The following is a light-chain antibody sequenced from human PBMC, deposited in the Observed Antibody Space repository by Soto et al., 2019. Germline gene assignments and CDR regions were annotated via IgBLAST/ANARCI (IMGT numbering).Light chain of an antibody. V-gene: IGKV1-9*01. CDR1: PCISTY. CDR2: AAS. Sequence: DIQLTQAPSSLAASVGDRVPITCRASPCISTYLVWYQQKPGKAPKLLIYAASTLQSGVPSRFSGSGSGTEFTLTISSLQPEDFATYYCQQLNSYPLTFGGGTKVEIK. J-gene: IGKJ4*01. CDR3: QQLNSYPLT.